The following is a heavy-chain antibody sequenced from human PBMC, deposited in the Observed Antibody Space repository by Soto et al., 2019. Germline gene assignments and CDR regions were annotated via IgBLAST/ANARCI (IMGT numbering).Heavy chain of an antibody. CDR1: GYTFTDYY. Sequence: QVQLVQSRAEVKKPGASVNVSCKASGYTFTDYYIYWLRQAPGHGLEWMGWINPNSGATNYAHNFQGRVTMTRDTSIRAAYMELSRLSSDDTDVYYCAKDQGGYMVSGMDVWGQGTTVTVSS. V-gene: IGHV1-2*02. CDR2: INPNSGAT. D-gene: IGHD2-2*02. CDR3: AKDQGGYMVSGMDV. J-gene: IGHJ6*02.